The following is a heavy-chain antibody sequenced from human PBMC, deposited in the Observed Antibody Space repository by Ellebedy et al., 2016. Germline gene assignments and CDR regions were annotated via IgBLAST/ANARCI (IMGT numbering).Heavy chain of an antibody. CDR1: GFTFSSSW. V-gene: IGHV3-74*01. CDR3: AKSAEYGDYFVDY. Sequence: GESLKISXAASGFTFSSSWMHWVRQAPGKELVWLSRISNDGSGTTYADSVRGRFTISRDNAKNTLYLQMNSLRAEDTALYYCAKSAEYGDYFVDYWGQGTLVTVSS. CDR2: ISNDGSGT. J-gene: IGHJ4*02. D-gene: IGHD4-17*01.